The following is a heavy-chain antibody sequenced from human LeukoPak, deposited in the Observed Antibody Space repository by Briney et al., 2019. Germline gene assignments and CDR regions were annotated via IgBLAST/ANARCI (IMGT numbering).Heavy chain of an antibody. Sequence: GRSLRLSCAASGFTVSSNYMSWVRQAPGKGLEWVSVIYSGGSTYYADSVKGRFTISRDNSKNTLYLQMNSLRAEDTAVYYCARLTGEFGYYFDYWGQGTLVTVSS. CDR3: ARLTGEFGYYFDY. J-gene: IGHJ4*02. CDR2: IYSGGST. CDR1: GFTVSSNY. D-gene: IGHD7-27*01. V-gene: IGHV3-66*02.